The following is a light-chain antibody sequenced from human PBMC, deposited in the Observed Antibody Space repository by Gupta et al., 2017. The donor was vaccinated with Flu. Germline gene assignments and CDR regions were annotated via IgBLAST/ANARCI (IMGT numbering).Light chain of an antibody. Sequence: ERATLSCRASQSVSSNLAWYQQKPGQSPRRLIYRTSTRAPGIPARFSGSGSGTEFTLTISSLQSEDFALYYCQQYNNWPPVTFGQGTKLEIK. CDR1: QSVSSN. J-gene: IGKJ2*01. CDR3: QQYNNWPPVT. CDR2: RTS. V-gene: IGKV3-15*01.